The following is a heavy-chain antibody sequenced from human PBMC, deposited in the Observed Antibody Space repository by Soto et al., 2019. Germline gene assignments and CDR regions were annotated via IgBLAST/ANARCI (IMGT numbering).Heavy chain of an antibody. CDR3: AKKYHYDSGTYLYHFDY. Sequence: EVQLLESGGGLVQPGGSLRLSCAASGFTCNNYAMSWVRRAPGKGLEWVSTVGWSGSSTYYADSVKGRFTISRDNSKNTLYLQMSSLRAEDTAVYYCAKKYHYDSGTYLYHFDYWGQGNLVIVSS. CDR2: VGWSGSST. CDR1: GFTCNNYA. D-gene: IGHD3-10*01. J-gene: IGHJ4*02. V-gene: IGHV3-23*01.